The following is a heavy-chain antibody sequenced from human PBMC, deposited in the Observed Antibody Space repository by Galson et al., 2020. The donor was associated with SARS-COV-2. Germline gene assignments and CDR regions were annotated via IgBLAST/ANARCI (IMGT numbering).Heavy chain of an antibody. CDR2: IYYTGST. V-gene: IGHV4-38-2*02. CDR1: GYSFSSGYY. D-gene: IGHD6-19*01. Sequence: SETLSLTCTVSGYSFSSGYYWGWVRQPPGKGLEWIGSIYYTGSTYYNPSLKSRVTISLDTSKSQFSLKLNSVTAADTAVYYCVRDEGYGSGWAVGGWDWVQGTLVTVSS. J-gene: IGHJ4*02. CDR3: VRDEGYGSGWAVGGWD.